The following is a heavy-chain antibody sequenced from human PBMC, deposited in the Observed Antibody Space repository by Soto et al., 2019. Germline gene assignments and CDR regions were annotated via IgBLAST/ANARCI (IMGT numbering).Heavy chain of an antibody. CDR3: ARDDRYNCNSEGHYFDY. J-gene: IGHJ4*02. V-gene: IGHV1-18*01. Sequence: ASVKVSCKASGYTFTSYGISWVRQAPGQGLEWMGWISAYNGNTNYAQKLQGRVTMTTDTSTSTAYMELRSLRSDDTAVYYCARDDRYNCNSEGHYFDYWGQRTLVTVSS. CDR2: ISAYNGNT. D-gene: IGHD1-7*01. CDR1: GYTFTSYG.